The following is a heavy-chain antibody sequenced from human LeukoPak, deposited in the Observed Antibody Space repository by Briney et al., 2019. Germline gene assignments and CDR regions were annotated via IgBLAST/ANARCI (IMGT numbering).Heavy chain of an antibody. CDR1: GGSFSGYY. CDR2: INHSGST. Sequence: PSETLSLTCAVYGGSFSGYYWSWIRQPPGKGLEWIGEINHSGSTNYNPSLKSRVTISVDTSKNQFSLKLSSVTAADTAVYHCARASTELPFDYWGQGTLVTVSS. V-gene: IGHV4-34*01. D-gene: IGHD1-26*01. CDR3: ARASTELPFDY. J-gene: IGHJ4*02.